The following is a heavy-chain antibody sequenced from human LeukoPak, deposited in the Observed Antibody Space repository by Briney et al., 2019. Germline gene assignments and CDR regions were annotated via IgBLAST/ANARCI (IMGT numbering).Heavy chain of an antibody. CDR1: GYTFTGYY. Sequence: ASVTVSCKASGYTFTGYYMHWVRQAPGQGLEWMGWINPNSGDTNYAQKFQGRVTMTRDTSISTAYMELSSLRSDDTAVYYCARVPYTSNWYDFQHWGQGTLVTVSS. V-gene: IGHV1-2*02. CDR2: INPNSGDT. CDR3: ARVPYTSNWYDFQH. D-gene: IGHD1-20*01. J-gene: IGHJ1*01.